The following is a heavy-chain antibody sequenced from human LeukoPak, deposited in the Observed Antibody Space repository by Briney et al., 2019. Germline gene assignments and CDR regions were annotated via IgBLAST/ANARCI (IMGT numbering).Heavy chain of an antibody. D-gene: IGHD3-9*01. J-gene: IGHJ4*02. CDR2: ITGSGTNR. V-gene: IGHV3-23*01. Sequence: GASLRLSCVASGFTFSNYAMSWVRQAPGKGLEWVSAITGSGTNRYYADSLKGRFTTSRDNSKNTVFLQMNSLRHEDTAIYYCVIWGDYDVLAGYYVPDYWGQGTLVTVAS. CDR1: GFTFSNYA. CDR3: VIWGDYDVLAGYYVPDY.